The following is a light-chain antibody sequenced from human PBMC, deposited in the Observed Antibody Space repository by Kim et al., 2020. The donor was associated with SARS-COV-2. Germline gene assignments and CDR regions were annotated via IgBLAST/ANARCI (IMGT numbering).Light chain of an antibody. CDR2: GAS. J-gene: IGKJ4*01. V-gene: IGKV3-20*01. CDR1: QTVTGNF. Sequence: PGEEATLSLRASQTVTGNFFTWYQHKPGQAPRLLIYGASIRANGVPDRFRGSGSGTDFSLTITRLEPEDFAVYYCQLYGSSPPLTFGGGTKVDIK. CDR3: QLYGSSPPLT.